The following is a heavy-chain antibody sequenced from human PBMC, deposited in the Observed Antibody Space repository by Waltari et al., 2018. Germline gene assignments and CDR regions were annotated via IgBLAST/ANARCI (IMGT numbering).Heavy chain of an antibody. J-gene: IGHJ4*02. V-gene: IGHV4-30-2*01. CDR3: ARAYLGAPPYDFWSGYYFDY. CDR2: IYHSGST. Sequence: QLQLQESGSGLVKPSQTLSLTCAVSGGSISSGGYSWSWIRQPPGKGLEGIGYIYHSGSTYYNPSLKSRVTISVDRSKNQFSLKLSSVTAADTAVYYCARAYLGAPPYDFWSGYYFDYWGQGTLVTVSS. D-gene: IGHD3-3*01. CDR1: GGSISSGGYS.